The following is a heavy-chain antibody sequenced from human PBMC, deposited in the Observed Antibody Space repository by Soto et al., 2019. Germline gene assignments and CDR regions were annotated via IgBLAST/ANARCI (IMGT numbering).Heavy chain of an antibody. Sequence: SETLSLTCTVSGGSISSSSYYWGWIRQPPGKGLEWIGSIYYSGSTYYNPSLKSRVTISVDTSKNQFSLKLRYVTAADTAVYYCARQTRVLRYFDWPPLSWGQVTLVTVS. J-gene: IGHJ4*02. CDR1: GGSISSSSYY. V-gene: IGHV4-39*01. CDR3: ARQTRVLRYFDWPPLS. CDR2: IYYSGST. D-gene: IGHD3-9*01.